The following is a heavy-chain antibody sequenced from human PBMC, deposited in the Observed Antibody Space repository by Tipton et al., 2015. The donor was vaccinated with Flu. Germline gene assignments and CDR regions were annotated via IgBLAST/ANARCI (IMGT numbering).Heavy chain of an antibody. CDR1: GGSFSGYY. D-gene: IGHD2-21*01. V-gene: IGHV4-34*01. Sequence: LRLSCAVYGGSFSGYYWSWIRQPPGKGLEWIGEINHSGSTNYNPSLKSRVTISVDTSKNQFSLKLSSVTAADTAVYYCARGYSTMDVWGQGTTVTVSS. CDR2: INHSGST. CDR3: ARGYSTMDV. J-gene: IGHJ6*02.